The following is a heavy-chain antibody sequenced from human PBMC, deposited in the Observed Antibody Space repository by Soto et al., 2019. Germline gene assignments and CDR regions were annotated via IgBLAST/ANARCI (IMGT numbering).Heavy chain of an antibody. CDR1: GGSISSSNW. V-gene: IGHV4-4*02. CDR2: IYHSGST. D-gene: IGHD3-10*01. J-gene: IGHJ4*02. CDR3: ARDGTYYYVSGTFDY. Sequence: TLSLTCAVSGGSISSSNWWSWVRQPPGKGREWIGEIYHSGSTNYNPSLKSRVTISVDRSKNQFSLKLSSVTAADTAVYYFARDGTYYYVSGTFDYWGQGTLVTVSS.